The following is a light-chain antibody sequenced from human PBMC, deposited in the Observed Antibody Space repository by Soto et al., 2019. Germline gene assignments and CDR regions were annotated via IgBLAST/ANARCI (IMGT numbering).Light chain of an antibody. Sequence: DIQLTQSPSFVSASIGDRVTIICRASQAISTSLAWYQQSPGKAPKLLIYAASTLHTGVPSRFSGSGSGTEFTLTISGLQPEDFATYNCQQRNSYPITFGQGTRLDIK. CDR3: QQRNSYPIT. V-gene: IGKV1-9*01. J-gene: IGKJ5*01. CDR2: AAS. CDR1: QAISTS.